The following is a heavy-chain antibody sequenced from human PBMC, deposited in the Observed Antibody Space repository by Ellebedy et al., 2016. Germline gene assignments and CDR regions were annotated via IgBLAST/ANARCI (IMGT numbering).Heavy chain of an antibody. CDR2: IICYSGDT. J-gene: IGHJ6*02. Sequence: ASVKVSXXASGYDFTGYGISWVRQAPGQGLEWMGWIICYSGDTNYAQKFQGRVTMTTDASTTTVYMELRSLRSDDTAVYFCARPIVGATGGGDYYYYGMDVWGQGTTVTVSS. CDR3: ARPIVGATGGGDYYYYGMDV. CDR1: GYDFTGYG. D-gene: IGHD1-26*01. V-gene: IGHV1-18*04.